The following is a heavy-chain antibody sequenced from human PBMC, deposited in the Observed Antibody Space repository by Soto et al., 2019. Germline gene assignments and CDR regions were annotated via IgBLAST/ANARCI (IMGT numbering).Heavy chain of an antibody. J-gene: IGHJ6*02. Sequence: PGGSLRLSCAASGFTFSSYGMHWVRQAPGKGLEWVAVIWYDGSNKYYADSVKGRFTISRDNSKNTLYLQMSSLRAEDTAVYYCVKDQGDGIAAPVFFYYYGMDVWGQGTTVTVSS. CDR1: GFTFSSYG. V-gene: IGHV3-30*02. D-gene: IGHD6-6*01. CDR2: IWYDGSNK. CDR3: VKDQGDGIAAPVFFYYYGMDV.